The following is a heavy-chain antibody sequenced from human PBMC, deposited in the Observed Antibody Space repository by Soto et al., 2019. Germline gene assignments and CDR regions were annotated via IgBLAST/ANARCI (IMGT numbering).Heavy chain of an antibody. D-gene: IGHD2-2*01. Sequence: ASVKVSCKASGYTFTHYSIHWVRQAPGQGLEWVGWINPSSGGTNYAQKFQGWVTMTRDTSISTAYMELSRLRSDDTAVYYCARALVPAAMVFDPRGQGTLVTVSS. V-gene: IGHV1-2*04. CDR3: ARALVPAAMVFDP. CDR2: INPSSGGT. CDR1: GYTFTHYS. J-gene: IGHJ5*02.